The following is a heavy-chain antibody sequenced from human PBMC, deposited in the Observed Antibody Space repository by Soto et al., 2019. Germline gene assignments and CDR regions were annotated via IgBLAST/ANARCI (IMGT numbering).Heavy chain of an antibody. CDR2: ISGNGDTT. V-gene: IGHV3-23*01. CDR1: GFDFSTYA. CDR3: CHTSTNDGVDF. D-gene: IGHD3-16*01. J-gene: IGHJ1*01. Sequence: VHLLESGGDLVQPGGSLRVSCAASGFDFSTYAMTWVRPTPGKGLEWVSSISGNGDTTYYADSLKGRFSISRDNFNNTLYLQMTNLRAEDTAIYFCCHTSTNDGVDFWGQGTLVTVSS.